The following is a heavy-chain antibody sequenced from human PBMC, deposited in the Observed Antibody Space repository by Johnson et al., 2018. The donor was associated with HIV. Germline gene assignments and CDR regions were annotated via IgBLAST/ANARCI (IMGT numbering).Heavy chain of an antibody. Sequence: QVQLVESGGGVVQPGRSLRLSCAASGFTFSSYNMHWVRQAPGKGLEWVSVISYDGSNKYYADSVKCRFPISRDNSKSTVYLQMNSLRAEDTAVYYCANVYYNILTGYYYDAFDIWGQGTMVTVSS. V-gene: IGHV3-30*18. CDR3: ANVYYNILTGYYYDAFDI. J-gene: IGHJ3*02. CDR1: GFTFSSYN. D-gene: IGHD3-9*01. CDR2: ISYDGSNK.